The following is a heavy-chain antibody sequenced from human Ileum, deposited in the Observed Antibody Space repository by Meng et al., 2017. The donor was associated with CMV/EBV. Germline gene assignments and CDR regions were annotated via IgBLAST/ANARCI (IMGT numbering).Heavy chain of an antibody. V-gene: IGHV6-1*01. Sequence: QVRHLQSGPELVTTRPTLLLTFAISGDSVSSTTVTWNWIRQSPSRGLEWLGRTYYRSKWFNDYALSVRGRITINPDISKNQLSLQLNSVTPEDTAVYYCVRLTGNSWLDYWGRGTLVTVSS. CDR2: TYYRSKWFN. CDR1: GDSVSSTTVT. J-gene: IGHJ4*02. CDR3: VRLTGNSWLDY. D-gene: IGHD6-13*01.